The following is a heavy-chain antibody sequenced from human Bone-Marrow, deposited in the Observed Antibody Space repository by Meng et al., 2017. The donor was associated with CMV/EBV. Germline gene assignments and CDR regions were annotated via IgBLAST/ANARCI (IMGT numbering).Heavy chain of an antibody. CDR1: GFLFSSYG. CDR2: IWYDGSNK. D-gene: IGHD3-22*01. CDR3: ARDWDFYDNTGYPIDY. Sequence: GESLKISCAASGFLFSSYGMHWVRQAPGKGLEWVAFIWYDGSNKNYVDSVKGRFTTSRDNSRNTLYLQMNSLRAEDTAMYYCARDWDFYDNTGYPIDYWGRGTLVTVSS. V-gene: IGHV3-30*02. J-gene: IGHJ4*02.